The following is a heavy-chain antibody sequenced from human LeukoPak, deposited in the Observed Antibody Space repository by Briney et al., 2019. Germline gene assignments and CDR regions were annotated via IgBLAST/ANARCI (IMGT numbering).Heavy chain of an antibody. J-gene: IGHJ3*02. D-gene: IGHD3-22*01. CDR2: IYYSGST. V-gene: IGHV4-59*01. CDR1: GGSISSYY. CDR3: ASSYDSSGYYPYDAFDI. Sequence: PSETLSLTCTVSGGSISSYYWSWIRQPPGKGLEWIGYIYYSGSTNYNPSLKGRVTISVDTSKNQFSLKLSSVTAADTAVYYCASSYDSSGYYPYDAFDIWGQGTMVTVSS.